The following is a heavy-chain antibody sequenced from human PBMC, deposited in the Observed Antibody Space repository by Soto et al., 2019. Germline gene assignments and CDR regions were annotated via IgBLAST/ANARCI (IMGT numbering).Heavy chain of an antibody. CDR3: ARGHAGTMDV. CDR2: TYYRSKWNN. J-gene: IGHJ6*02. D-gene: IGHD1-1*01. CDR1: GDSVSSNGAA. V-gene: IGHV6-1*01. Sequence: PSQTLSLTCAISGDSVSSNGAACNWIRQSPSRGLQWLGRTYYRSKWNNDYAVSVKSRITINPDTSKNQFSLQLNSVTPEDTAVYYCARGHAGTMDVWGQGTTVPVSS.